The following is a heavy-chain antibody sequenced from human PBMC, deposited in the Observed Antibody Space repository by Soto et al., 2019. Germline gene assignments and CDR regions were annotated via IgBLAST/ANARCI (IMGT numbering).Heavy chain of an antibody. J-gene: IGHJ3*02. CDR2: ILVAGST. Sequence: PGGSLRLSCAASGFTCSSYDMSWVRQALGKGLEWVSTILVAGSTHYPDSVKGRFTISRDISKNTVFLQMNSLTAGDTAVYYCAKATATGGGAFDICGQGTVVTVSS. V-gene: IGHV3-23*01. CDR1: GFTCSSYD. CDR3: AKATATGGGAFDI. D-gene: IGHD2-8*02.